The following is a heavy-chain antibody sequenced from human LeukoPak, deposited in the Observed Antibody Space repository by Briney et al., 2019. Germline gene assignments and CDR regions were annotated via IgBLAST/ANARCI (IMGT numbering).Heavy chain of an antibody. V-gene: IGHV3-9*01. CDR3: AKDNLITMVRGALGY. Sequence: GGSLRLSCAASGFTFDDYAMHWVRQAPGKGLEWVSGISWNSGSIGYADSVKGRFTISRDNAKNSLYLQMNSLRAEDTALYYCAKDNLITMVRGALGYWGQGTLVTVSS. CDR1: GFTFDDYA. CDR2: ISWNSGSI. D-gene: IGHD3-10*01. J-gene: IGHJ4*02.